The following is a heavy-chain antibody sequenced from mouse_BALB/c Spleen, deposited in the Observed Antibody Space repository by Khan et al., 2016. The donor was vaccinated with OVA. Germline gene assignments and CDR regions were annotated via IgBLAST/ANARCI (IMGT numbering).Heavy chain of an antibody. V-gene: IGHV3-2*02. CDR2: ISPSGST. CDR3: ARDGSRYNYAMDY. Sequence: EVQLQESGPGLVKPSQSLSLTCTVTGYSITSDYARNWIRQFPGNKLEWMGYISPSGSTKYNPALKSRISITRDTSKNQFFLQLNSVTTEDTATYYCARDGSRYNYAMDYWGQGTSVTVSS. CDR1: GYSITSDYA. J-gene: IGHJ4*01. D-gene: IGHD2-3*01.